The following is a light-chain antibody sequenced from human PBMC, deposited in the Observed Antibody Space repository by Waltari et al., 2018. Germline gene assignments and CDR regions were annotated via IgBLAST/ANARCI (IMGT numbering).Light chain of an antibody. V-gene: IGLV1-44*01. CDR1: SSNIGRNV. CDR3: AAWDDSLHGPV. CDR2: RNN. J-gene: IGLJ3*02. Sequence: QSVLTQPPSASGTPGQRVTISCSGSSSNIGRNVANWYQQLPGTAPKVLIYRNNNRPSGVPDRFSGSKSGTSAALAISGLQSEDEGDYYCAAWDDSLHGPVFGAGTKVTVL.